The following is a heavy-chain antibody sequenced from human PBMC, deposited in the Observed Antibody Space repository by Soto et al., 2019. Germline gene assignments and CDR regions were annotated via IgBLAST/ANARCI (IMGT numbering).Heavy chain of an antibody. CDR1: GFTFNIYW. D-gene: IGHD2-15*01. CDR3: ARDPEYSAFDI. Sequence: EVQLVESGGGLVQPGGSLRLSCAASGFTFNIYWMSWVRLAPGKGLEWVANINQDGRDKYYLDSVKGRFTISRDNAKNSLSLQMKSLRAEDTAVYYCARDPEYSAFDIWGQGTIVTVSS. CDR2: INQDGRDK. V-gene: IGHV3-7*01. J-gene: IGHJ3*02.